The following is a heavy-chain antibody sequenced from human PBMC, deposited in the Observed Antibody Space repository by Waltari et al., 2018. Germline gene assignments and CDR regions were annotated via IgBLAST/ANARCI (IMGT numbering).Heavy chain of an antibody. CDR2: IYPGDAET. D-gene: IGHD6-13*01. J-gene: IGHJ4*02. CDR3: ARLSGASAAATRVFDY. Sequence: EVQLVQSGAEVKKAGESLKISCKGSGYSFINYWIAWVRQMPGKGLEWMGVIYPGDAETTTGPSSQGQVTISADKSLTTAYLQWNSLKASDTAMFYCARLSGASAAATRVFDYWGQGTLVTVSS. CDR1: GYSFINYW. V-gene: IGHV5-51*01.